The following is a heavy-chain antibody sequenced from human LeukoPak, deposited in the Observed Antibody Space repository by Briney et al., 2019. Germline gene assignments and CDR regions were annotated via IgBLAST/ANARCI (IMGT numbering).Heavy chain of an antibody. Sequence: GRSLRLSCAASGFTFSSYGMHWVRQAPGKGLEWVAVIWYDGSNKYYADSVKGRFTISRDNSKNTLYLQMNSLRAEDTAVYYCAKDHCSSTSCYVIGYWGQGTLVTVSS. CDR3: AKDHCSSTSCYVIGY. CDR2: IWYDGSNK. V-gene: IGHV3-33*06. J-gene: IGHJ4*02. CDR1: GFTFSSYG. D-gene: IGHD2-2*01.